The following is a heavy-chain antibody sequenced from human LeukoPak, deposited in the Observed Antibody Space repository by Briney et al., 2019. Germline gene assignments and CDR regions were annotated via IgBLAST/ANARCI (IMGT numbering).Heavy chain of an antibody. J-gene: IGHJ4*02. CDR2: VNPNSGGT. CDR3: ARDLYYDFWSGYCDY. D-gene: IGHD3-3*01. V-gene: IGHV1-2*02. Sequence: GASVKVSCKVSGYTFTGYYMHWVRQAPGQGLEWMGWVNPNSGGTNYAQKFQGRVTMTRDTSISTAYMELSRLRSDDTAVYYCARDLYYDFWSGYCDYWGQGTLVTVSS. CDR1: GYTFTGYY.